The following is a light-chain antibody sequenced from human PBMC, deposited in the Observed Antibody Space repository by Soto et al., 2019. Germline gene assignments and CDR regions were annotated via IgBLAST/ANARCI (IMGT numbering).Light chain of an antibody. CDR2: RNS. J-gene: IGLJ2*01. Sequence: QSVLTQPPSASGTPGQRVTISCSGSSSNIGSHTVTWYQQLPGTAPKLLIHRNSQRPSGVPDRFSGSTSGTSASLAISGLQSEDEADYYCAAWDDSLKAVFGGGTKLTVL. V-gene: IGLV1-44*01. CDR1: SSNIGSHT. CDR3: AAWDDSLKAV.